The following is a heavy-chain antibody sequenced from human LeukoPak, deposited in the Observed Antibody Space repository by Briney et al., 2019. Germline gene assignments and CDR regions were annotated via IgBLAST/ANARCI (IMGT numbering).Heavy chain of an antibody. J-gene: IGHJ4*02. CDR1: GYTLTELS. CDR3: AKAEYSSSSGDY. Sequence: SCKVSGYTLTELSMHWVRQAPGKGLEWVAVISYDGSNKYYADSVKGRFTISRDNSKNTLYLQMNSLRAEDTAVYYCAKAEYSSSSGDYWGQGTLVTVSS. V-gene: IGHV3-30*18. D-gene: IGHD6-6*01. CDR2: ISYDGSNK.